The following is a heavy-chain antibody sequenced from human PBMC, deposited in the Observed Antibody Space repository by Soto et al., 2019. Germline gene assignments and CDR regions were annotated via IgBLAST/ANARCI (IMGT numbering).Heavy chain of an antibody. J-gene: IGHJ3*02. CDR3: AREYSSGADDAFDI. V-gene: IGHV1-18*01. CDR2: ISAYNGNT. CDR1: GYTFTSYG. Sequence: ASVKVSCKASGYTFTSYGMSWVRQAPGQGLEWMGWISAYNGNTNYAQKLQGRVTMTTDTSTSTAYMELRSLRSDDTAVYYCAREYSSGADDAFDIWGQGTMVTVSS. D-gene: IGHD6-19*01.